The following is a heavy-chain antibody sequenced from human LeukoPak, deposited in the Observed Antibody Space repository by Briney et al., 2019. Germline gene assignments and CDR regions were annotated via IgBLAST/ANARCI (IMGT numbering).Heavy chain of an antibody. J-gene: IGHJ6*02. CDR1: VGSFSGYY. CDR2: IYTSGST. D-gene: IGHD3-10*01. V-gene: IGHV4-59*10. Sequence: SETLSLTCAVYVGSFSGYYWSWIRQPAGKGLEWIGRIYTSGSTNYNPSLKSRVTMSVDTSKNQFSLKLSSVTAADTAVYYCARHIITMVRGVIIYYYYGMDVWGQGTTVTVSS. CDR3: ARHIITMVRGVIIYYYYGMDV.